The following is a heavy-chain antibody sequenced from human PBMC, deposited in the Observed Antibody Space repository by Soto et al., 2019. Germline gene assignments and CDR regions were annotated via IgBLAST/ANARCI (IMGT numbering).Heavy chain of an antibody. CDR2: IYYSGST. V-gene: IGHV4-59*01. D-gene: IGHD5-12*01. CDR3: ARAHHIARTSYYYYGMDV. J-gene: IGHJ6*02. Sequence: SETLSLTCTVSGGSISSYYWSWIRQPPGKGLEWIGYIYYSGSTNYNPSLKSRVTISVDTSKNQFSLKLSSVTAADTAVYYCARAHHIARTSYYYYGMDVWGQGTTVTLSS. CDR1: GGSISSYY.